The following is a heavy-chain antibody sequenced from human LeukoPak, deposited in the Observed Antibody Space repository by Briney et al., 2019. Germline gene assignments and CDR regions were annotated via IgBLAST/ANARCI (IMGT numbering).Heavy chain of an antibody. J-gene: IGHJ4*02. CDR2: ISAYNGNT. CDR1: GYTFTSYG. Sequence: ASVKVSCKASGYTFTSYGISWVRQAPGQGLEWMGWISAYNGNTNYAQKLQGRVTMTTDTSTSTAYMELRSLRSDDTAVYYCARDWKRQKLLWFGEHPFDYWGQGTLVTVSS. D-gene: IGHD3-10*01. CDR3: ARDWKRQKLLWFGEHPFDY. V-gene: IGHV1-18*01.